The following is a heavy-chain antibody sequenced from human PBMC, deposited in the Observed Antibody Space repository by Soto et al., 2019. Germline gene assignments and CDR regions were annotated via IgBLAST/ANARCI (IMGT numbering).Heavy chain of an antibody. V-gene: IGHV4-4*02. Sequence: QVQLQESGPGLVKPSGTLSLTCAVSGGSISSSNWWSWVRQPPGKGLEWIGEIYHSGSTNYNPSLKSRVTIAVDKSKNQFSLKLSSVTAADTAVYYCARALRYFDWLVYFDYWGQGTLVTVSS. CDR1: GGSISSSNW. CDR2: IYHSGST. J-gene: IGHJ4*02. D-gene: IGHD3-9*01. CDR3: ARALRYFDWLVYFDY.